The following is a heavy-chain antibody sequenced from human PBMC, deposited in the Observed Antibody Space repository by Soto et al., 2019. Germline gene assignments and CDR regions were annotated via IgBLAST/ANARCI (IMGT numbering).Heavy chain of an antibody. J-gene: IGHJ4*02. CDR1: GFTFSDYY. D-gene: IGHD1-1*01. CDR3: ARSGDNYNLLDY. CDR2: SSNSGTFA. Sequence: GGSLRLSCAASGFTFSDYYMSWIRQAPGKGLEWISYSSNSGTFARYADSVKGRFSISRDNAKNSLYLQIDSLRGEDTAIYYCARSGDNYNLLDYWGQGT. V-gene: IGHV3-11*06.